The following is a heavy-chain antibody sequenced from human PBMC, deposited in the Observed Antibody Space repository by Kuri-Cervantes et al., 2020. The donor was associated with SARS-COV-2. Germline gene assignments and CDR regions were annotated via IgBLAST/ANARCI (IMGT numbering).Heavy chain of an antibody. CDR2: VNIDGSGT. D-gene: IGHD2-21*01. J-gene: IGHJ4*02. Sequence: GESLKISCAASGFIFRSHWMHWVRQVPGKGLVWVSRVNIDGSGTSYADSVKGRFTISRDNAKNTVYLHMSSLRAEDTALYYCARDDEAPGVWFDYWGQGILVTVSS. CDR3: ARDDEAPGVWFDY. V-gene: IGHV3-74*01. CDR1: GFIFRSHW.